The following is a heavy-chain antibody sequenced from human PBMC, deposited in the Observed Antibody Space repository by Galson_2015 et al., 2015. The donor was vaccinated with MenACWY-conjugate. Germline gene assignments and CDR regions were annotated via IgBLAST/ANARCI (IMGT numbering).Heavy chain of an antibody. CDR2: ISSSSSYT. D-gene: IGHD2/OR15-2a*01. V-gene: IGHV3-11*06. J-gene: IGHJ3*02. Sequence: SLRLSCAASEFTFSDYYMSWIRQAPGKGLEWVSYISSSSSYTNYADSVNGRFTISRDNAKNSLYLQMNSHRAEDTAVYYCARHGGVIVADAFDIWGQWTMVTASS. CDR1: EFTFSDYY. CDR3: ARHGGVIVADAFDI.